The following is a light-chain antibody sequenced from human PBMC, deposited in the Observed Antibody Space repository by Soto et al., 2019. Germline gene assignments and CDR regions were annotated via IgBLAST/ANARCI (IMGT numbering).Light chain of an antibody. V-gene: IGKV1-5*01. Sequence: DIQMTQPPSTLSSSVGERVTIPCRASQSISSWLAWYQQKPGKAPKLLIYDASSLESGVPSRFSGSGSGTEFTLTISSLQPDDFATYYCQQYNSYSWTFGQGTKVDIK. CDR1: QSISSW. J-gene: IGKJ1*01. CDR3: QQYNSYSWT. CDR2: DAS.